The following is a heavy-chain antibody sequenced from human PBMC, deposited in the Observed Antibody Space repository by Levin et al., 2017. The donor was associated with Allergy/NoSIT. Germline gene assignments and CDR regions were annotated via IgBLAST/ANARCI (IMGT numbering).Heavy chain of an antibody. V-gene: IGHV3-23*01. Sequence: GESLKISCAASGFTFNNYAMSWVRQAPGKGLEWVAAMINSGVGTYYADSVKGRFSISRDNSKNTMYLQMNSLRAEDTAGHFCAKDAIRGSDQPYYFDYWGQGTLVTASS. J-gene: IGHJ4*02. CDR1: GFTFNNYA. CDR2: MINSGVGT. CDR3: AKDAIRGSDQPYYFDY. D-gene: IGHD6-19*01.